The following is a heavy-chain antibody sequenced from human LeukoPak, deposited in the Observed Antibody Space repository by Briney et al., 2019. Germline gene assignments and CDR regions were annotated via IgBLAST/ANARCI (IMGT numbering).Heavy chain of an antibody. Sequence: ASVKVSCKASAYTFTNYDMHWVRQAPEQGLEWMRIINPSGGYISYTNYAQKFQGRVTMTRDMSTSTVYMELSSLRSEDTAVYYCARDYQGFDYWGQGTLVTVSS. CDR2: INPSGGYI. J-gene: IGHJ4*02. CDR1: AYTFTNYD. CDR3: ARDYQGFDY. D-gene: IGHD2-2*01. V-gene: IGHV1-46*01.